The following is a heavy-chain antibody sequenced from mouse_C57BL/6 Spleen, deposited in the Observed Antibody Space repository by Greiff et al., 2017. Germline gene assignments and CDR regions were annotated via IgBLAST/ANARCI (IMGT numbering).Heavy chain of an antibody. D-gene: IGHD1-1*01. V-gene: IGHV1-52*01. CDR1: GYTFTSYW. CDR3: ARTDYYGSSHKYFDV. J-gene: IGHJ1*03. Sequence: QVQLQQPGAELVRPGSSVKLSCKASGYTFTSYWMHWVKQRPIQGLEWIGNIDPSDSETHYNQKFKDKATLTVDKSSSTAYMQLISLTSEDSAVYYCARTDYYGSSHKYFDVWGTGTTVTVSS. CDR2: IDPSDSET.